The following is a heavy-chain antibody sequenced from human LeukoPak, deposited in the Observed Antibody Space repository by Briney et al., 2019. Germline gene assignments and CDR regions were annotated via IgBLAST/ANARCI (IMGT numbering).Heavy chain of an antibody. Sequence: PAGTLSLTSAVSGGSISSSNWWSWVRQPPGKGLERIGEIYHSGSTNYNPSPKSRVTISVDKSKNQFSLKLSSVTAADTAVYYCARVAAAALDAFDIWGQRPMVTVSS. CDR2: IYHSGST. CDR3: ARVAAAALDAFDI. J-gene: IGHJ3*02. V-gene: IGHV4-4*02. D-gene: IGHD6-13*01. CDR1: GGSISSSNW.